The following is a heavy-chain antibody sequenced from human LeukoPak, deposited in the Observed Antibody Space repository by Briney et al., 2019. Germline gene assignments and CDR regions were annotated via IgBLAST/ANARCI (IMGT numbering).Heavy chain of an antibody. Sequence: PGGSLRLSCAASGFTFSSYAMHWVRQAPGKGLEWVAVISYDGSNKYYADSVKGRFTISRDNSKNTLYLQMNSLRAEDTAVYYCARDDYGDYFYWGQGTLVTVSS. J-gene: IGHJ4*02. V-gene: IGHV3-30-3*01. CDR2: ISYDGSNK. CDR3: ARDDYGDYFY. CDR1: GFTFSSYA. D-gene: IGHD4-17*01.